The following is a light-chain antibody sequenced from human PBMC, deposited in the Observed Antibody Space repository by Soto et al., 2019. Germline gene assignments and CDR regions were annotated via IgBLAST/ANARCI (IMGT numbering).Light chain of an antibody. CDR3: QQYSSYSRT. J-gene: IGKJ1*01. CDR2: KAS. Sequence: DIQMTQSPSTLSASVGDRVTITCRASQSISSWLAWYQQKPGKAPKLLIYKASSLESGVPSRFSGSGSGTEFTLTISSLQTDDFATYYCQQYSSYSRTFGQGTKVDIK. V-gene: IGKV1-5*03. CDR1: QSISSW.